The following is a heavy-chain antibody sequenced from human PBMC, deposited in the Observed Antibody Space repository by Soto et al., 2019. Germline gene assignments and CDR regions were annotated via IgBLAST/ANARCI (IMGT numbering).Heavy chain of an antibody. CDR3: ARSPGYDSSGYFSRRYPYSYYYRIDV. J-gene: IGHJ6*02. V-gene: IGHV3-48*02. D-gene: IGHD3-22*01. CDR2: ISSSSSTI. CDR1: GFTFSSYS. Sequence: SLRLSCAASGFTFSSYSMNWVRQAPGKGLEWVSYISSSSSTIYYADSVKGRFTISRDNAKNSLYLQMNSLRDEDTAAYYCARSPGYDSSGYFSRRYPYSYYYRIDVSGQVTTLIVTS.